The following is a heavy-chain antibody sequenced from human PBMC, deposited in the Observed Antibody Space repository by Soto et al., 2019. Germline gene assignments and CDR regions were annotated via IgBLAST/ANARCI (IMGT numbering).Heavy chain of an antibody. CDR1: GFTFISYA. CDR2: ISFDGSTE. J-gene: IGHJ6*02. CDR3: ARSRHGSGSYTHFYYGLDV. D-gene: IGHD3-10*01. V-gene: IGHV3-30-3*01. Sequence: QVQLVESGGGVVQPGRSLRRSCAASGFTFISYAMHWVRQAPGKGLEWVAVISFDGSTEYYADSVKGRFTISRDNSKNTVYLQMNSLRSEDTAVYYCARSRHGSGSYTHFYYGLDVWGQGTTVTVSS.